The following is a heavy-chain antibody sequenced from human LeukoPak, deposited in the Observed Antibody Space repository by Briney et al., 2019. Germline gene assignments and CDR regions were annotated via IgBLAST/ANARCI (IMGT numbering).Heavy chain of an antibody. J-gene: IGHJ6*03. CDR1: GFTFSTYA. V-gene: IGHV3-30-3*01. D-gene: IGHD2-2*01. CDR2: ISYDGYNK. Sequence: GGSLRLSCAASGFTFSTYAMHWVRQAPGKGLEWVAVISYDGYNKYYADSVKGRFTISRDNSKNTLYLQMNSLRAEDTAVYYCARDQIDCSSTSCSYYYYYYMDVWGKGTTVTVSS. CDR3: ARDQIDCSSTSCSYYYYYYMDV.